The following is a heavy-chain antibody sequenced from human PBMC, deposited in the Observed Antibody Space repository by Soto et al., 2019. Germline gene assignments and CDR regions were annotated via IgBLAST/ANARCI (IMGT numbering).Heavy chain of an antibody. CDR2: IVAGNGNT. V-gene: IGHV1-3*01. CDR3: SQPAMLGYYGMDV. Sequence: GASVKVSCKASGYTFTTYAMHWVRQAPGQRLEWIGWIVAGNGNTKYAQKFQERVTITRDISTSTAYMELSSLRSEDTAVYYCSQPAMLGYYGMDVWGQGTTVTVSS. CDR1: GYTFTTYA. D-gene: IGHD3-16*01. J-gene: IGHJ6*02.